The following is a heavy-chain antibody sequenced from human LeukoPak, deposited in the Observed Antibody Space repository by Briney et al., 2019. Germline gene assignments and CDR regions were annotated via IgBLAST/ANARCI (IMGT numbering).Heavy chain of an antibody. V-gene: IGHV4-34*01. CDR1: GGSFRGYY. D-gene: IGHD5-18*01. CDR2: INHSVRT. CDR3: ARMVSFDY. Sequence: SETLSVTCAVYGGSFRGYYWSWIRQPPGKGLEWMGQINHSVRTAYNPSLMRRVAISVDTSKNQFSLKLSSVTAADTAVYYCARMVSFDYWGQGTLVTVSS. J-gene: IGHJ4*02.